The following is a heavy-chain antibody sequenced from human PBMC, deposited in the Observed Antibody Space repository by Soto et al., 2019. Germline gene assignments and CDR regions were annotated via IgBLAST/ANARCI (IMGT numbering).Heavy chain of an antibody. CDR1: GGSFSTDY. V-gene: IGHV4-34*01. CDR2: INPSGGT. J-gene: IGHJ1*01. D-gene: IGHD6-13*01. Sequence: SETLSLTCAVYGGSFSTDYWSWIRQPPGKGLEWIGEINPSGGTNYNPSLKSRVTISVATSKNQFSMKLNSVTAADTAEYYCARIGAAAGTEYFQHWGQGTLVTVSS. CDR3: ARIGAAAGTEYFQH.